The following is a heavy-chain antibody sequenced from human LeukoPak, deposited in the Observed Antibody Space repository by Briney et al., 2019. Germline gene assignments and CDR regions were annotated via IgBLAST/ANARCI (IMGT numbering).Heavy chain of an antibody. V-gene: IGHV3-30*04. Sequence: GGSLRLSCAVSGFTFSSYAMHWVRQAPGKGLEWVAVISYDGSNKYYADSVKGRFTISRDNSKNTLYLQMNSLRAEDTAVYYCARAVDTAMVTKGFDYWGQGTLVTVSS. D-gene: IGHD5-18*01. CDR3: ARAVDTAMVTKGFDY. CDR2: ISYDGSNK. CDR1: GFTFSSYA. J-gene: IGHJ4*02.